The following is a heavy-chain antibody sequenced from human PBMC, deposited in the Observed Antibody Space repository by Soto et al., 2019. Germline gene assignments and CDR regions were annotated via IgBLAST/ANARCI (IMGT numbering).Heavy chain of an antibody. V-gene: IGHV3-23*01. CDR2: ISGSRTSA. Sequence: EVQLLESGGGLVQPGGSLRLSCAASGFTFSIYAMTWVRQAPGKGLEWVSTISGSRTSAYYADSVKGRFTFSRDNSKNTLYLQMNSLRAEDTALYYCAKLGSNGWYDAFDIWGQGTVVTVSS. CDR1: GFTFSIYA. CDR3: AKLGSNGWYDAFDI. D-gene: IGHD6-19*01. J-gene: IGHJ3*02.